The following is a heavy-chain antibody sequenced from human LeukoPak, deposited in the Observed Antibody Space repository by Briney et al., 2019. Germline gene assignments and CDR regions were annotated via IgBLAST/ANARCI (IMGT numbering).Heavy chain of an antibody. J-gene: IGHJ1*01. D-gene: IGHD4-17*01. Sequence: SETLSLTCTLSGGSISQYYWSWIRQPPGKGPEWIGYVYRSGNTNYNPSLKSRVTISVDTSKNQFSLKLSSVTAADTAVYYCARREFTVTRGCFQHWGQGTLVTVSS. CDR3: ARREFTVTRGCFQH. CDR2: VYRSGNT. V-gene: IGHV4-59*12. CDR1: GGSISQYY.